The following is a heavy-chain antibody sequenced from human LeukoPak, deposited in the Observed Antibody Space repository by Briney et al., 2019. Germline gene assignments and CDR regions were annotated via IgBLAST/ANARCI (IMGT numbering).Heavy chain of an antibody. V-gene: IGHV3-11*01. CDR1: GFTFSDYD. CDR2: ISNSGSTV. CDR3: ALGTINKDFYFGMDV. D-gene: IGHD2-8*01. J-gene: IGHJ6*02. Sequence: GGSLRLSCAASGFTFSDYDMTWLRQAPGKGLEWLSYISNSGSTVFYADSVKGRFTVSRDNAKRSLYLQIESLRDDDTAVYHCALGTINKDFYFGMDVWGQGTTVTVSS.